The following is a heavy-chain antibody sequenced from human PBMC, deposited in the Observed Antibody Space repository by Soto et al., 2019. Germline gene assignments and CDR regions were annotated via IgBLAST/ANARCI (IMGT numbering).Heavy chain of an antibody. D-gene: IGHD6-13*01. CDR3: AREGRIFSWFYYHYGMDV. CDR2: IYSGGST. V-gene: IGHV3-53*01. CDR1: GFTVSSNY. Sequence: PGGSLRLSCAASGFTVSSNYMSWVRQAPGKGLEWVSVIYSGGSTYYADSVKGRFTISRDNSKNTLYLQMNSLRAEDTAVYYCAREGRIFSWFYYHYGMDVWGQGITVTVSS. J-gene: IGHJ6*02.